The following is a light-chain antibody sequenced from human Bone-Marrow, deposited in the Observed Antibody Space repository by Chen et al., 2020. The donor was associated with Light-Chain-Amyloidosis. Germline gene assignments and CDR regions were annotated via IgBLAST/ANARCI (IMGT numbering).Light chain of an antibody. CDR2: EED. CDR1: SGRIATNY. Sequence: NFMLTQPHSVSESPGKTVIISCTRSSGRIATNYVQWYQQRPGSSPTTVIYEEDQRPSGVPDPFSGSIDRSSKSASLTISGLKTADEADYYCQSYQGSSQGVFGGGTKLTVL. J-gene: IGLJ3*02. V-gene: IGLV6-57*01. CDR3: QSYQGSSQGV.